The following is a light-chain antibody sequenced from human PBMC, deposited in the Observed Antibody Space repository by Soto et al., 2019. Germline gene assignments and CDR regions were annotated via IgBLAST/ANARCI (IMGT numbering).Light chain of an antibody. CDR2: AAS. J-gene: IGKJ4*01. CDR1: QSISSY. CDR3: QQSYSTPHP. Sequence: DIQMTQSPSSLSASVGDRVTITCRAGQSISSYLNWYQQKPGKAPKLLIYAASSLQGGVPSRFSGTGSGTDFTLHISSLQPEDFATYYYQQSYSTPHPFGGRTTVAIK. V-gene: IGKV1-39*01.